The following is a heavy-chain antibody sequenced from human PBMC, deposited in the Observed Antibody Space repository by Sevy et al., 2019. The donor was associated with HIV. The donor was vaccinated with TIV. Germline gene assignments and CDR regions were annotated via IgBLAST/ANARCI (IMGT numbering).Heavy chain of an antibody. V-gene: IGHV4-4*07. D-gene: IGHD1-1*01. Sequence: SETLSLTCTVSGDSISSYYWSWIRQPAGKGLEWIGRIYTSGRTNYNPSLKSRVTMSVDTSKNQFSLKLRSVTAADTAVYFYTRGEVQLWPSGFDYWGQGTLVTVSS. J-gene: IGHJ4*02. CDR3: TRGEVQLWPSGFDY. CDR2: IYTSGRT. CDR1: GDSISSYY.